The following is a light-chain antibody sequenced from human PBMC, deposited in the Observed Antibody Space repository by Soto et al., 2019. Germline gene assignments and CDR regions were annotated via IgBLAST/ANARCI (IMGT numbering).Light chain of an antibody. CDR2: GNS. CDR1: SSNIGAGYD. V-gene: IGLV1-40*01. J-gene: IGLJ1*01. Sequence: QSVLTQPPSGSGAPGQRVTISSTGNSSNIGAGYDVHWYQQLPGTAPKLLIYGNSNRPSGVPDRFSGSKSGTSASLAITGLQSEDEADYYCQSYDTRLSGYVVRTGTKVTVL. CDR3: QSYDTRLSGYV.